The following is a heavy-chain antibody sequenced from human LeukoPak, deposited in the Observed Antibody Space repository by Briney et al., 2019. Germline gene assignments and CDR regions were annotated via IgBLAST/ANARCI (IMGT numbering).Heavy chain of an antibody. D-gene: IGHD6-13*01. CDR3: ARDVAAAEFDY. J-gene: IGHJ4*02. CDR1: GGSFSGYY. Sequence: PSETLSLTCAVYGGSFSGYYWSWIRQPPGKGLEWIGEINHSGSTNYNPSLKSRVTISVDTSKNQFSLKLSSVTAADTAVYYCARDVAAAEFDYWGQGTLVTVSS. V-gene: IGHV4-34*01. CDR2: INHSGST.